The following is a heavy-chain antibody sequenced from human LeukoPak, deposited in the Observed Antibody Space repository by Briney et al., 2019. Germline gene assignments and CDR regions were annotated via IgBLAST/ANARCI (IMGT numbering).Heavy chain of an antibody. Sequence: SETLSLTCTVSGGSISSGGYYWSWIRQPPGKGLEWIGEINHSGSTNYNPSLKSRVTISVDTSKNQFSLKLSSVTAADTAVYYCARRGHLRTFYYYYMDVWGKGTTVTVSS. D-gene: IGHD3-3*02. CDR3: ARRGHLRTFYYYYMDV. J-gene: IGHJ6*03. CDR2: INHSGST. V-gene: IGHV4-39*07. CDR1: GGSISSGGYY.